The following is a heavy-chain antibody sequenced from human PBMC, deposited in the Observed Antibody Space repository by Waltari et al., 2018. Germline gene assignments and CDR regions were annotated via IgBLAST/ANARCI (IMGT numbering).Heavy chain of an antibody. D-gene: IGHD6-19*01. Sequence: EVQLVESGGGLIQPGGSLRLSCAASGFAVSSNYMSWVRQAPGKGLEWVSVIYSGGSTYYADSVKGRFTISRDNSKNTLYLQMNSLRAEDTAVYYCARGPGGGAVAEDYWGQGTLVTVSS. J-gene: IGHJ4*02. CDR2: IYSGGST. CDR1: GFAVSSNY. V-gene: IGHV3-53*01. CDR3: ARGPGGGAVAEDY.